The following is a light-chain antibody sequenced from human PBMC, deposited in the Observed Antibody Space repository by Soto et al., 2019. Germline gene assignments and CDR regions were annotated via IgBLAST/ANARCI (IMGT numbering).Light chain of an antibody. CDR2: QAS. J-gene: IGKJ1*01. V-gene: IGKV1-5*03. Sequence: DIQMTQSPSTLSASVGDRVTITCRASQSISTWLAWYQQKPGKAPKLLIYQASSLESGVPSRFSGSGSGTEFPLTISSLQPDDFQTYSARNYNINPDTFAQGPKVKIK. CDR3: RNYNINPDT. CDR1: QSISTW.